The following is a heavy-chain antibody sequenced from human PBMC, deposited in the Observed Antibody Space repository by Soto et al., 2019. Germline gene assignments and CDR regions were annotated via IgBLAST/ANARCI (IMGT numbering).Heavy chain of an antibody. CDR1: GATFSGSA. J-gene: IGHJ4*02. D-gene: IGHD3-10*01. CDR2: ITPTLGTT. CDR3: ARLVYDTRLNYMYFDF. Sequence: GASVKVSCKASGATFSGSAFSWVRQAPGQGLEWMGGITPTLGTTNYAQHLQGRVTITADESTATSFTELTSLTSADTAIYFCARLVYDTRLNYMYFDFWGQGALVTVSS. V-gene: IGHV1-69*13.